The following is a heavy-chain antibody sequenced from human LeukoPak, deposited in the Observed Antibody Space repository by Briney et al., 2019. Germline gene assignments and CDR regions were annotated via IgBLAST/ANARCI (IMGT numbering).Heavy chain of an antibody. CDR2: INHSGST. V-gene: IGHV4-34*01. CDR1: GGSFSGYY. Sequence: SETLSLTCAVYGGSFSGYYWSWIRQPPGKGLEWIGEINHSGSTDYNPSLKSRVTISVDTSKNQFSLKLSSVTAADTAAYYCARSGTRYGGNQREIDYWGQGTLVTVSS. J-gene: IGHJ4*02. CDR3: ARSGTRYGGNQREIDY. D-gene: IGHD4-23*01.